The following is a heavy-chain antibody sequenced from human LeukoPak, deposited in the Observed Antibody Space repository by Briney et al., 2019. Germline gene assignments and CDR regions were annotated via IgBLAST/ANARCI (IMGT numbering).Heavy chain of an antibody. J-gene: IGHJ4*02. Sequence: GGSLRLSCAASGVSFSDYYMSWIRQAPGKGLEWVSYISSSGSTTYYADSVKGRVTISRDNAKNSLYLQMNSLRAEDTAVYFCARRHDYGDSWGQGTLVTVSS. CDR3: ARRHDYGDS. CDR1: GVSFSDYY. CDR2: ISSSGSTT. V-gene: IGHV3-11*01.